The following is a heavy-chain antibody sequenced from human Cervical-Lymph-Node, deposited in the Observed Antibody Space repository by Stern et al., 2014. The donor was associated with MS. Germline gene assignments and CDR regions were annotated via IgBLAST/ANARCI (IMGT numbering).Heavy chain of an antibody. J-gene: IGHJ4*02. Sequence: VHLVESGAVVKKPGSSVKVSCSTSGVTFSISSISWVRHAPGQGLEWMGGITPMFGTPNYARKFQGRVATTADESTSTAYMELSTLRSEDTATYFCTIDQGGIAAYWGQGTLVTVSS. V-gene: IGHV1-69*01. CDR2: ITPMFGTP. D-gene: IGHD6-13*01. CDR1: GVTFSISS. CDR3: TIDQGGIAAY.